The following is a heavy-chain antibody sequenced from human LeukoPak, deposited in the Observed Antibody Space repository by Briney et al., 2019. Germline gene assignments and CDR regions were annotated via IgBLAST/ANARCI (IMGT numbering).Heavy chain of an antibody. D-gene: IGHD3-22*01. CDR3: AKVRGYDSSGYYSY. V-gene: IGHV3-23*01. Sequence: GGSLRLSCAASGFTFSSYAMIWVREAPGKGLECVSAISGSGGNTYYADSVKGRFTISRDNSKNTLYLQMNSLRAEDTAVYYCAKVRGYDSSGYYSYWGQGTLVTVSS. CDR1: GFTFSSYA. J-gene: IGHJ4*02. CDR2: ISGSGGNT.